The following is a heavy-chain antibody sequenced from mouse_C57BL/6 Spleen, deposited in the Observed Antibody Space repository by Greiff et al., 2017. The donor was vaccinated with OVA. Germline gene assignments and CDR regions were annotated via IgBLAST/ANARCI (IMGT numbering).Heavy chain of an antibody. CDR2: IYPSDSET. D-gene: IGHD1-1*01. J-gene: IGHJ2*01. CDR3: VPLYYYGSPY. CDR1: GYTFTSYW. V-gene: IGHV1-61*01. Sequence: QVQLQQSGAELVRPGSSVKLSCKASGYTFTSYWMDWVKQRPGQGLEWIGNIYPSDSETHYNQKFKDKATLTVDKSSSTAYMQLSSLTSEDSAVYYCVPLYYYGSPYWGQGTTLTVSS.